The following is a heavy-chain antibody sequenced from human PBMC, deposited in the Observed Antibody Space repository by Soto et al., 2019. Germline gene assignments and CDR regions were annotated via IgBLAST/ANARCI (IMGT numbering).Heavy chain of an antibody. J-gene: IGHJ4*02. V-gene: IGHV4-59*01. CDR1: GGSISSYY. Sequence: PSETLSLTCTVSGGSISSYYWSWIRQPPGKGLEWIGYIYYSGSTNYNPSLKSRVTISVDTSKNQFSLKLSSVTAADTAVYYCASCSLSSPDSALKYWGQGTLVTVSS. D-gene: IGHD6-13*01. CDR3: ASCSLSSPDSALKY. CDR2: IYYSGST.